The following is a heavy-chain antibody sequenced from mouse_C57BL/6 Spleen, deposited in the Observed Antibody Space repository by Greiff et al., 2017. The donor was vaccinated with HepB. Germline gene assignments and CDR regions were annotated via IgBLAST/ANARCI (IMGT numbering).Heavy chain of an antibody. CDR3: EGMGSNNLYAMDY. CDR2: INPYNGGT. CDR1: GYTFTDYY. D-gene: IGHD2-5*01. Sequence: VQLQQSGPVLVKPGASVKMSCKASGYTFTDYYMNWVKQSHGKSLEWIGVINPYNGGTSYNQKFKGKATLTVDKSSSTAYMELNSLTSEDSAVYYCEGMGSNNLYAMDYWGQGTSVTVSS. J-gene: IGHJ4*01. V-gene: IGHV1-19*01.